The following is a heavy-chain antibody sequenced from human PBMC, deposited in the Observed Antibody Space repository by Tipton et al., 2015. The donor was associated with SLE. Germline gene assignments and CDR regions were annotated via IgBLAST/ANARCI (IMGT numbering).Heavy chain of an antibody. CDR3: ARGLGVVVAVAFDI. CDR2: IYYSGST. V-gene: IGHV4-4*02. J-gene: IGHJ4*02. D-gene: IGHD2-15*01. Sequence: SLRLSCAVSGGSISSSNWWSWVRQPPGKGLEWIGYIYYSGSTNYNPSLKSRVTISVDTSKNQFSLKLSSVTAADTAVYYCARGLGVVVAVAFDIWGQGTLVSVSS. CDR1: GGSISSSNW.